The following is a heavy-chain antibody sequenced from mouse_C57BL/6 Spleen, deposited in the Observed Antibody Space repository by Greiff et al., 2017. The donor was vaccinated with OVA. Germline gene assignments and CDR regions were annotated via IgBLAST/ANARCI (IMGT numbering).Heavy chain of an antibody. Sequence: QVQLKQPGAELVKPGASVKLSCKASGYTFTSYWMHWVKQRPGQGLEWIGMIHPNSGSTNYNEKFKSKATLTVDKSSSTAYMQLSSLTSEDSAVYYCARSEKTGSFDYWGQGTTLTVSS. CDR3: ARSEKTGSFDY. V-gene: IGHV1-64*01. CDR1: GYTFTSYW. D-gene: IGHD4-1*01. J-gene: IGHJ2*01. CDR2: IHPNSGST.